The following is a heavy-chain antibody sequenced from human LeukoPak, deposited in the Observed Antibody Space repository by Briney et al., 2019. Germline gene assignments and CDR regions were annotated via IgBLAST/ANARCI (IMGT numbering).Heavy chain of an antibody. CDR1: GYTFTGYY. CDR2: INPNSGGT. V-gene: IGHV1-2*02. CDR3: ARALYNYGTFDY. J-gene: IGHJ4*02. Sequence: ASVKVSCKASGYTFTGYYMHWVRQAPGQGLEWMGWINPNSGGTNYAQKFQGRVTMTRDTSISTAYMELSRLRSDDTAVYYCARALYNYGTFDYWGQGTLVTVSS. D-gene: IGHD5-18*01.